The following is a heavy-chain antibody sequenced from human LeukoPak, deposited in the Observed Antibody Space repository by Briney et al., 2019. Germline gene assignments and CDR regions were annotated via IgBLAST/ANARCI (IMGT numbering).Heavy chain of an antibody. V-gene: IGHV3-9*01. CDR1: GFTFDDYA. J-gene: IGHJ4*02. CDR2: ISWNSGSI. D-gene: IGHD3-16*01. CDR3: AKVGDLEDYFDY. Sequence: SLRLSCAASGFTFDDYAMHWVRPAPGKGLGWVSGISWNSGSIGYADSVKGRFTISRDNAKNSLYLQMNSLRAEDTALYYCAKVGDLEDYFDYWGQGTLVTVSS.